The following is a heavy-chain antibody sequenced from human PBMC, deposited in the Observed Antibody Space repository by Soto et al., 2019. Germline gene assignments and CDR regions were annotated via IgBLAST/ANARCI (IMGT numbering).Heavy chain of an antibody. CDR3: ARDGSTSWYSYDYHVMDV. CDR1: GFTFRTYW. D-gene: IGHD5-18*01. Sequence: VQLVESGGGLVQPGGSLRLSCGASGFTFRTYWLSWVRQVPGKGLEWVANINQDGSEKNYVDSVKGRFTISRDNAKNSLYLQMSSRRAEDTALYYCARDGSTSWYSYDYHVMDVWGQGTTVTVSS. V-gene: IGHV3-7*05. CDR2: INQDGSEK. J-gene: IGHJ6*02.